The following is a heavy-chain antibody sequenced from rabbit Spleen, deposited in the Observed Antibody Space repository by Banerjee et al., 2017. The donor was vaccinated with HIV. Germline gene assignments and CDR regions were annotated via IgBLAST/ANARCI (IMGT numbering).Heavy chain of an antibody. J-gene: IGHJ4*01. CDR1: GFSFSPVNW. Sequence: QSLEESGGDLVKPGASLTLTCTASGFSFSPVNWIYWVRQAPGKGLEWIGTVYAGSTGTTDYARWAKGRFTISKTSSTTVTLQMTNLTAADTATYFCARNFDLWGPGTLVTVS. V-gene: IGHV1S40*01. CDR3: ARNFDL. CDR2: VYAGSTGTT.